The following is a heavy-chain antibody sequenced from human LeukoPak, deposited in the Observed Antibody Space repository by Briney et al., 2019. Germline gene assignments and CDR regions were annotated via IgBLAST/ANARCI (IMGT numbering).Heavy chain of an antibody. D-gene: IGHD4-17*01. Sequence: SETLCLTCTVSGGSISSYDWRWIRQPPGKGLEWIGYIYYSGSTNYNPSLKSRVTISVDTSKNQFSLKLSSVTAADTAVDYCASIYGDLELRYWGQGTLVTVSS. CDR3: ASIYGDLELRY. V-gene: IGHV4-59*01. J-gene: IGHJ4*02. CDR1: GGSISSYD. CDR2: IYYSGST.